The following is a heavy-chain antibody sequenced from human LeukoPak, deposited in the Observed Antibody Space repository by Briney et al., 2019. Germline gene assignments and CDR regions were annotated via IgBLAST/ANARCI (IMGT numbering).Heavy chain of an antibody. CDR3: VKIQYSSGYCPHY. CDR1: GFTFTSYA. J-gene: IGHJ4*02. Sequence: GGSLRLSCTASGFTFTSYAISWVRQAPGKGLDWVSAISYSGGSTYYVDSVKGRFTISRDNSKNTLYLQMNSLRAEDTAVYCCVKIQYSSGYCPHYWGQGALVTVSS. V-gene: IGHV3-23*01. CDR2: ISYSGGST. D-gene: IGHD3-22*01.